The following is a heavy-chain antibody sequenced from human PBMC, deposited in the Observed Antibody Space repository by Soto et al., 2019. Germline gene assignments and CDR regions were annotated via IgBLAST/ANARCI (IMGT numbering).Heavy chain of an antibody. CDR1: GFTFSLYP. V-gene: IGHV3-23*01. J-gene: IGHJ4*02. CDR3: ARRV. Sequence: EVKVLESGGGLVQPGGSLRLSCATSGFTFSLYPMNWVRQAPGKGLEWVSGISAGGDSTYYADSVKGRFTIFRDNSKNSVYLQTNSLRVEDTAVYYCARRVWGQGTLVTVSS. CDR2: ISAGGDST.